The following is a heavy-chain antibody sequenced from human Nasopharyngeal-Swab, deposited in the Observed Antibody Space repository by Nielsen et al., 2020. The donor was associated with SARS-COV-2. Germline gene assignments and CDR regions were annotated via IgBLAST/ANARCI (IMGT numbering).Heavy chain of an antibody. CDR2: IIPIFGTA. D-gene: IGHD3-22*01. CDR1: GGTFSSYA. J-gene: IGHJ4*02. V-gene: IGHV1-69*13. Sequence: SVKVSCKASGGTFSSYAISWVRQAPGQGLEWMGGIIPIFGTANYAQKFQGRVTITADESTSTAYMELRSLRSDDTAVYYCARVSLGYYDSSGYYYCDYWGQGTLVTVSS. CDR3: ARVSLGYYDSSGYYYCDY.